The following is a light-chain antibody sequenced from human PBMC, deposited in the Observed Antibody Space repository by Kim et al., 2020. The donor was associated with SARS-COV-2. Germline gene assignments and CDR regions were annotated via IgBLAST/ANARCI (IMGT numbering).Light chain of an antibody. J-gene: IGLJ2*01. Sequence: GQRVSLSCSGSSSNVGSNAVNWYQQLPGTAPKLLIYSNNLRPSGVPDRFSGSRSGTSASLAISGLQSEDEASYYCATWDDSLNTVVFGGGTQLTVL. V-gene: IGLV1-44*01. CDR3: ATWDDSLNTVV. CDR2: SNN. CDR1: SSNVGSNA.